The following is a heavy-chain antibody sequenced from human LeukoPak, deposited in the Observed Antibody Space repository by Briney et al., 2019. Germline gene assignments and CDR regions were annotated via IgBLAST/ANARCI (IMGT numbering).Heavy chain of an antibody. J-gene: IGHJ5*02. D-gene: IGHD6-19*01. Sequence: GGSLSLSCVAPGFTFSSYGMHWVRQAPGKGLEWVAVIWDDGSNKDYADSVKGRFTISRDNSKNTLYLQMNSLRAEDTAVYYCAREAGAPNWFDPWGQGTLVTVSS. CDR1: GFTFSSYG. CDR3: AREAGAPNWFDP. V-gene: IGHV3-33*01. CDR2: IWDDGSNK.